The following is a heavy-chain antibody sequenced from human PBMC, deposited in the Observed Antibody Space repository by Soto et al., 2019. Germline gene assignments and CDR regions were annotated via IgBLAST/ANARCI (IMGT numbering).Heavy chain of an antibody. J-gene: IGHJ6*02. CDR1: GYTFTGYY. CDR2: INPNSGGT. D-gene: IGHD3-3*01. V-gene: IGHV1-2*04. Sequence: ASVKVYCKSSGYTFTGYYMHWVRQAPRQVLEWMGWINPNSGGTNYAQKFQGWVTMTRDTSISTAYMELSRLRSDDTAVYYCARGCITIFGVVQADYYYGMDVWGQGTTVTVSS. CDR3: ARGCITIFGVVQADYYYGMDV.